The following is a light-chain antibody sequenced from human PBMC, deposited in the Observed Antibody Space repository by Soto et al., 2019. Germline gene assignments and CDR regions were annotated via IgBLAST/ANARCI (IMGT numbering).Light chain of an antibody. CDR1: QSLSVSY. V-gene: IGKV3-20*01. J-gene: IGKJ3*01. CDR3: QHYDNTPPSVT. CDR2: STS. Sequence: EIVLTQSPGTLSLSPGDRATLSCRASQSLSVSYIAWYQQKPGQAPRLLIYSTSTRAAGIPDRFTGRGSGTHFTLAISRLEPEDFAVYYCQHYDNTPPSVTFGPGTKVDFK.